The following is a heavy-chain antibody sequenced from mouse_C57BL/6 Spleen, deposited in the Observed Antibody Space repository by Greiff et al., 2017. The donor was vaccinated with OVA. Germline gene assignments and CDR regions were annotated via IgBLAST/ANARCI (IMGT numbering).Heavy chain of an antibody. CDR2: IYPGSGST. J-gene: IGHJ2*01. V-gene: IGHV1-55*01. CDR3: VTTVVVDFDY. D-gene: IGHD1-1*01. Sequence: VQLQQPGAELVKPGASVKMSCKASGYTFTSYWITWVKQRPGQGLEWIGDIYPGSGSTNFNEKFKSKATLTVYTYSSTASMQLSSLTSEDSAVYYCVTTVVVDFDYWGQGTTLTVSS. CDR1: GYTFTSYW.